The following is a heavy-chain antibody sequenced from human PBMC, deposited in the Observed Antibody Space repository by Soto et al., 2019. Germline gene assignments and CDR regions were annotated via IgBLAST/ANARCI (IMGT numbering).Heavy chain of an antibody. J-gene: IGHJ4*02. CDR1: GGTFSRYA. Sequence: SVKVSCKASGGTFSRYAFNWVRQAPGQGLEWMGGVIPIFDTASYTQKFQGRVTITADESTSTPCMELSSLRSKDAAVYYCARDLGGGNSVMRRTGSDYWGQGTLVTVSS. CDR3: ARDLGGGNSVMRRTGSDY. D-gene: IGHD2-21*02. V-gene: IGHV1-69*13. CDR2: VIPIFDTA.